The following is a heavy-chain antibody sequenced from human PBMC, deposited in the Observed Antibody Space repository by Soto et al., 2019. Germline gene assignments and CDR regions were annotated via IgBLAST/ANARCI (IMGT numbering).Heavy chain of an antibody. CDR3: ERERYSYGPYYFDY. CDR2: ITSSGSTT. CDR1: GFTFSDYY. J-gene: IGHJ4*02. V-gene: IGHV3-11*01. Sequence: PGGSLRLSCAASGFTFSDYYMSWIRQAPGKGLGWVSSITSSGSTTYYTDSVKGRFTISRDNAKNSLYLQMNSLRAEDTAVYYCERERYSYGPYYFDYWGQGTLVTVSS. D-gene: IGHD5-18*01.